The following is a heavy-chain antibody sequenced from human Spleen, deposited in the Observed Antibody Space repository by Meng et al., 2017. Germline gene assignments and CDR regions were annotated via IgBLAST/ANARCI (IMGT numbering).Heavy chain of an antibody. CDR2: IIPILGIA. CDR1: GGSFSSYA. J-gene: IGHJ5*02. V-gene: IGHV1-69*04. CDR3: ARTSPGWFDP. Sequence: QVQVVQAGAEVKKPGSSVKVSCKASGGSFSSYAVSWVRQAPGQGLEWMGRIIPILGIANYAQKFQGRVTITADKSTSTAYMELSSLRSEDTAVYYCARTSPGWFDPWGQGTLVTVSS.